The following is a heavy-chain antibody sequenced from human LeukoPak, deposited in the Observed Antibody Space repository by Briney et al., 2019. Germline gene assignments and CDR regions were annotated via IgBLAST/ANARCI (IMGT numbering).Heavy chain of an antibody. CDR1: GYTFTSYD. D-gene: IGHD6-19*01. J-gene: IGHJ5*02. Sequence: ASVKVSCKASGYTFTSYDINWVRQATGQGLEWMRWMNPNSGDTGYAQKFQGRVTMTRNTSISTAYMELSSLRSEDTAVYYCARGKGSWQQWLVQSWFDPWGQGTLVTVSS. V-gene: IGHV1-8*01. CDR2: MNPNSGDT. CDR3: ARGKGSWQQWLVQSWFDP.